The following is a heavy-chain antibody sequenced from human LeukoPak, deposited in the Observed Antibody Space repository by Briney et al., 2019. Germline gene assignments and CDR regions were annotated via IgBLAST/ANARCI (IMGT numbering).Heavy chain of an antibody. J-gene: IGHJ4*02. CDR2: IYYSGST. D-gene: IGHD3-9*01. V-gene: IGHV4-39*01. Sequence: PSETLSLTCTVSGGSISSSSYYWGWIRQPPGKGLEWIGSIYYSGSTYYNPSLKSRVTISVDTSKNQFSLKLSSVTAADTAVYYCARHGYYDILTGYRPYFDYWGQGTLATVSS. CDR1: GGSISSSSYY. CDR3: ARHGYYDILTGYRPYFDY.